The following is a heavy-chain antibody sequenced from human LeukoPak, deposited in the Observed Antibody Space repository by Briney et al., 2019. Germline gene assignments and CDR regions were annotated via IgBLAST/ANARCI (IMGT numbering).Heavy chain of an antibody. CDR1: GFIFSSSW. Sequence: GGSLRLSCVASGFIFSSSWMSWVRQAPGKGLEWVANIKQDGSEKDYADSVKGRFTISRDHAKNSLYLQMNSLRAEDTAVYYCASMFNWNYGKDYWGQGTLVTVSS. CDR3: ASMFNWNYGKDY. V-gene: IGHV3-7*01. J-gene: IGHJ4*02. CDR2: IKQDGSEK. D-gene: IGHD1-7*01.